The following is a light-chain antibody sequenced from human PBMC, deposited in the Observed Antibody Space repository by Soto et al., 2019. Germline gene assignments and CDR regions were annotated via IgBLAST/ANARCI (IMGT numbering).Light chain of an antibody. J-gene: IGLJ1*01. Sequence: QSALTQPASVSGSPGQSITLSCTGTSSDVGSYNLVSWYQQHPGKAPKLMIYEGSKRPSGVSNRFSGSKSGYTASLTISGLQAEDEDDYYCCSYAGSSTFYYVFGTGTKVTLL. CDR1: SSDVGSYNL. V-gene: IGLV2-23*01. CDR2: EGS. CDR3: CSYAGSSTFYYV.